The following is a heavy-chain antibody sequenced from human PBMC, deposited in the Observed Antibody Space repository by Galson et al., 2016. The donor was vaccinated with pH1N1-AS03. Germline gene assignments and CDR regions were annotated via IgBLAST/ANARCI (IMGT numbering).Heavy chain of an antibody. Sequence: PALVKPTQTLTLTCTFSGFSLSTGGVHVAWIRQPPGKALEWLALIFWGGGTRYSPPLGSRLTITKDTSKNQVVLTMTNVDPMDTATYYCARSTHVNEGLDHWGQGTLVTVSS. CDR3: ARSTHVNEGLDH. D-gene: IGHD2-8*01. V-gene: IGHV2-5*02. J-gene: IGHJ4*02. CDR1: GFSLSTGGVH. CDR2: IFWGGGT.